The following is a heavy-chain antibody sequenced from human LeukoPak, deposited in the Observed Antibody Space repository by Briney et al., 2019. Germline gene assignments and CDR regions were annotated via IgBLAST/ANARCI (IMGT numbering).Heavy chain of an antibody. D-gene: IGHD6-6*01. V-gene: IGHV3-7*01. CDR3: ARGKGSSSAGY. CDR1: GFTFSDYW. Sequence: PGGSLRLSCAASGFTFSDYWLSWVRQAPGKGLEWVANIKRDGSEKNYVDSVMGRFTISRDNVKSSLYLQMNSLRAEDTAVYYCARGKGSSSAGYWGQGTLVTVSS. J-gene: IGHJ4*02. CDR2: IKRDGSEK.